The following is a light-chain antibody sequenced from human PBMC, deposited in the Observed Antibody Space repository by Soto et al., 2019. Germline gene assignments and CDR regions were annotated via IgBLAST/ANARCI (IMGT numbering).Light chain of an antibody. Sequence: QSVRTQPPSVSGAPGQRVTISCTGSSSNIGAGYDVHWYQQLPGTAPKLLIYGNNNRPSGVPDRFSGSKSGTSASLAITGLQAEDEAHYYCQSYDSSLSGYVFGTGTKLTFL. CDR1: SSNIGAGYD. J-gene: IGLJ1*01. CDR2: GNN. V-gene: IGLV1-40*01. CDR3: QSYDSSLSGYV.